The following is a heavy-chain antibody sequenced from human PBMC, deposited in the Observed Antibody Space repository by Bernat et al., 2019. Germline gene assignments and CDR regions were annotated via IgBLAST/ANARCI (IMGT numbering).Heavy chain of an antibody. V-gene: IGHV3-30*01. D-gene: IGHD3-9*01. CDR2: ISYDGSNK. Sequence: QVQLVESGGGVVQPGRSLRLSCAASGFTFSSYAMHWVRQAPGKGLERVAVISYDGSNKYYADSVKGRFTISRDNSKNTLYLQMNSLRAEDTAVYYCARAPHYDILTGSPFDPWGQGTLVTVSS. J-gene: IGHJ5*02. CDR1: GFTFSSYA. CDR3: ARAPHYDILTGSPFDP.